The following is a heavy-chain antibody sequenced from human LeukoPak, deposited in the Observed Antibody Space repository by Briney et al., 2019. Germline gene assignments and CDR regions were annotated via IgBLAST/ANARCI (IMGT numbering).Heavy chain of an antibody. V-gene: IGHV1-2*02. D-gene: IGHD2-15*01. J-gene: IGHJ4*02. CDR1: GYTFTGYY. CDR3: ARGYCSGGSCYSIVPFDY. CDR2: INPNSGGT. Sequence: PRASVKVSCKASGYTFTGYYIHWVRQAPGQGLEWMGWINPNSGGTNHAQKFQGRVTTTRDTSISTVYMELSRLRSDDTAVYYCARGYCSGGSCYSIVPFDYWGQGTLVTVSP.